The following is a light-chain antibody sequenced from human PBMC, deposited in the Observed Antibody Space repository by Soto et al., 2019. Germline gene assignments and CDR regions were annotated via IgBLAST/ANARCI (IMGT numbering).Light chain of an antibody. CDR1: SSNIGTYT. J-gene: IGLJ2*01. Sequence: QSVLTQPTSASGTPGQRVTISCSGSSSNIGTYTVNWYQQVPGTAPKLLIYSNNQRPSGVPDRFSGAKSRTSASLAISGLQCEDEADYYCAAWDASLNGVIFGGGTKLTVL. V-gene: IGLV1-44*01. CDR2: SNN. CDR3: AAWDASLNGVI.